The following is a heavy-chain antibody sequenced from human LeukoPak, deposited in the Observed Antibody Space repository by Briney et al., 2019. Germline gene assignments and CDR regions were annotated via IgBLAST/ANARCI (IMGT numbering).Heavy chain of an antibody. V-gene: IGHV4-30-2*01. CDR1: GGSISSGGYY. Sequence: SQTLSLTCTVSGGSISSGGYYWSWIRQPPGKGLEWIGYIYHSGSTYYNPSLKGRVTISVDRSKNQFSLNLNSVTAADTAVYYCARHAVYAGSGWAFDYWGQGTLVTVSS. J-gene: IGHJ4*02. D-gene: IGHD6-19*01. CDR2: IYHSGST. CDR3: ARHAVYAGSGWAFDY.